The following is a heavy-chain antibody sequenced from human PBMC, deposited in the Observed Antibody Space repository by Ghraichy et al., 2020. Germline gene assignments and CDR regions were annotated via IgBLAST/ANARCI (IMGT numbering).Heavy chain of an antibody. J-gene: IGHJ3*01. CDR1: GYTFTSYW. D-gene: IGHD1-26*01. CDR3: ARREAWSDDAFDV. Sequence: GESLNISCKASGYTFTSYWIGWVRQMPGKGLEWMVIIYPGDSDTRYSPSFQGQVTISADQSISTAYLQWSSLKASDTAMYYCARREAWSDDAFDVWGQGTMVTVSS. CDR2: IYPGDSDT. V-gene: IGHV5-51*01.